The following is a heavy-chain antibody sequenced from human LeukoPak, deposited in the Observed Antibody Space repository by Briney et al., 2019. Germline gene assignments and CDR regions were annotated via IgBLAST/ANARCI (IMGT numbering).Heavy chain of an antibody. CDR3: ARVETYYDFWSGYLTSSKYYYYGMDV. Sequence: GGSLRLSCAASGFTVSSNYMSWVSQAPGKGLEWVAVISYDGSNKYYADSVKGRFTISRDNSKNTLYLQMNSLRAEDTAVYYCARVETYYDFWSGYLTSSKYYYYGMDVWGQGTTVTVSS. V-gene: IGHV3-30*03. J-gene: IGHJ6*02. D-gene: IGHD3-3*01. CDR2: ISYDGSNK. CDR1: GFTVSSNY.